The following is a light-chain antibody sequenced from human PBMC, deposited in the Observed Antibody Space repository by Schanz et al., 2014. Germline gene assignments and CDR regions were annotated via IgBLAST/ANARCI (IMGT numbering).Light chain of an antibody. CDR2: DNN. J-gene: IGLJ2*01. V-gene: IGLV1-51*01. CDR1: SSNIGAPYD. CDR3: GTWDSSLSAEV. Sequence: QSVLTQPPSVSGAPGQRVTISCTGSSSNIGAPYDVNWYQQLPGTAPKLLIYDNNKRPSGIPDRFSGSKSGTSATLGITGLQTGDEADYYCGTWDSSLSAEVFGGGTKLTVL.